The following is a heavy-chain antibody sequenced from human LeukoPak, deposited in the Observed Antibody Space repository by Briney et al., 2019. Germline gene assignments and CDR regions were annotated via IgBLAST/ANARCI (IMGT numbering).Heavy chain of an antibody. CDR1: GFTFSSYD. J-gene: IGHJ4*02. CDR2: IGTAGDT. V-gene: IGHV3-13*03. CDR3: ARDRVIAAAGKVGPTEGIY. D-gene: IGHD6-13*01. Sequence: QAGGSLRLSCAACGFTFSSYDMHWVRQATGKGLEWVSAIGTAGDTYYPGSVKGQFTISRENAKNSLYLQMNSLRAGDTAVYYCARDRVIAAAGKVGPTEGIYWGQGTLVTVSS.